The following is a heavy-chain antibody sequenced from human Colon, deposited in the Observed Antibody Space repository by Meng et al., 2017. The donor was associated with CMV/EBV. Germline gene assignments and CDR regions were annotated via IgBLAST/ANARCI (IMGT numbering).Heavy chain of an antibody. V-gene: IGHV3-30*02. Sequence: RGSLRLSCLASGLHFSNYGMHWVRQAPGKGLDWVAFIRFDGSDKFYADSVKGRFTISRDNSKKTLFLQMNSLRDEDTAVYYCAADAYSRGMDVWGQGTTVTVSS. D-gene: IGHD3-22*01. J-gene: IGHJ6*02. CDR2: IRFDGSDK. CDR1: GLHFSNYG. CDR3: AADAYSRGMDV.